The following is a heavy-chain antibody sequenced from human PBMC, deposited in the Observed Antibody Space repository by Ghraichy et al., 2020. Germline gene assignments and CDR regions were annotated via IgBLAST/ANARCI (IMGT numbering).Heavy chain of an antibody. CDR1: GFTFSSNA. D-gene: IGHD3-3*01. V-gene: IGHV3-23*01. J-gene: IGHJ4*02. CDR3: AKDLDAWSGYYDY. Sequence: LSLTCATSGFTFSSNAMTWVRQAPGKGLEWVSAISGSDGSTYYPDSVKGRFTISRDKSKNTLYLQMNSLRAEDTAVYYCAKDLDAWSGYYDYWGQGTLVTVSS. CDR2: ISGSDGST.